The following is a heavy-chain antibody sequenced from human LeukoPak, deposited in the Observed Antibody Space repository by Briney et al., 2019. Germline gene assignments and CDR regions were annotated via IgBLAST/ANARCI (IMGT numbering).Heavy chain of an antibody. CDR2: VINSGGST. CDR1: GFTFSTYA. Sequence: GGSLRLSCAASGFTFSTYAMSWVRQAPGKGLEWVSTVINSGGSTHYAASVKGRFTISRDNSKNTLYLQMNSLRAEDTAVYYCAKDVGKWESLHFFDYWGQGTLVTVSS. J-gene: IGHJ4*02. D-gene: IGHD1-26*01. CDR3: AKDVGKWESLHFFDY. V-gene: IGHV3-23*01.